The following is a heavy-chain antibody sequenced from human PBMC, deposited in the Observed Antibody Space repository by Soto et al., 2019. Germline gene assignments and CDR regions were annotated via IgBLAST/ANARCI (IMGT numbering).Heavy chain of an antibody. Sequence: PSETLSLTCAVYGGSFIGYYWSWIRQPPGKGLERIGEINHSGSTNYNPSLKSRVTISVDTSKNQFSLKLSSVTAADTAVYYCARGHKELGYCSGGSCYRSSWFDPWGQGTLVTVSS. CDR1: GGSFIGYY. CDR2: INHSGST. CDR3: ARGHKELGYCSGGSCYRSSWFDP. V-gene: IGHV4-34*01. J-gene: IGHJ5*02. D-gene: IGHD2-15*01.